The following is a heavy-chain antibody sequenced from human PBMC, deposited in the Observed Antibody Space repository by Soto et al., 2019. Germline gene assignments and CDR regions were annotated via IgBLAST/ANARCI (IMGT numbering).Heavy chain of an antibody. V-gene: IGHV4-30-2*01. CDR3: ARTGAIMVRGQHDYYYGMDV. J-gene: IGHJ6*02. Sequence: SETLSLTCAVSGGSISSGGYSWSWIRQPPGKGLEWIGYMYNSGSTYYNPSLKSRVNISINRSKKKISLKLRSMNAADTAVYNCARTGAIMVRGQHDYYYGMDVWGQGTTVT. CDR2: MYNSGST. CDR1: GGSISSGGYS. D-gene: IGHD3-10*01.